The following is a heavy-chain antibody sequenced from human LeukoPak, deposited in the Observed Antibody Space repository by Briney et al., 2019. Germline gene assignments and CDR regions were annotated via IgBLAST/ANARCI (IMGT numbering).Heavy chain of an antibody. V-gene: IGHV4-30-4*08. D-gene: IGHD2-2*01. Sequence: PSETLSLTWTVSGGSISSGDYYWSWIRQPPGKGLEWIGYIYYSGSTYYNPSLKSRVTISVDTSKNQFSLKLSSVTAADTAVYYCAREFKEYCSSTSCYHRYFDYWGQGTLVTVSS. CDR2: IYYSGST. J-gene: IGHJ4*02. CDR1: GGSISSGDYY. CDR3: AREFKEYCSSTSCYHRYFDY.